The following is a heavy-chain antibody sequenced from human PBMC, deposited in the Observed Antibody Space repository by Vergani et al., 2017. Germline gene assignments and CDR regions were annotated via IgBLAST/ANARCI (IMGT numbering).Heavy chain of an antibody. CDR3: GRVMYRDEASTGYRLEGMDI. D-gene: IGHD3-9*01. CDR1: GGSFNTYY. Sequence: QVQLEESGPGLVKPSETLSLTCTASGGSFNTYYLSWIRQSPGKGLEWIGYIYSTGSTNYNPSLNSRVTMSVDTSKNQFSLRLRSVTAADTAVYFCGRVMYRDEASTGYRLEGMDIWGQGTTVTISS. V-gene: IGHV4-59*13. CDR2: IYSTGST. J-gene: IGHJ6*02.